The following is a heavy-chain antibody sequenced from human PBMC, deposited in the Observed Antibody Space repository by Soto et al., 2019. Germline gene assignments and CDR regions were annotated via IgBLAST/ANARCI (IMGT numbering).Heavy chain of an antibody. CDR2: ISGSGGST. V-gene: IGHV3-23*01. CDR1: GFTFSNHA. D-gene: IGHD4-17*01. CDR3: VKNSENYGDSNSDW. J-gene: IGHJ4*02. Sequence: EVQLLESGGGLVQPGGSLRLSCAASGFTFSNHAMNWVRQAPGKGLEWVSVISGSGGSTYYIDSVKGRFSISRDNSKNTLYLQMSSLRAEDTAVYFCVKNSENYGDSNSDWWGQGTLVTVSS.